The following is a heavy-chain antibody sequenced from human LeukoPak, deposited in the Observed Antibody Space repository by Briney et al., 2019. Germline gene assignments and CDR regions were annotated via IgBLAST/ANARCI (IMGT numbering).Heavy chain of an antibody. CDR2: IYYSGST. J-gene: IGHJ4*02. Sequence: PSETLSLTCTVSGGSISSYYWSWIRQPPGKGLEWIGYIYYSGSTYYNPSLKSRVTISVDTSKNQFSLKLSSVTAADTAVYYCARDVPIAAAGEGGDYWGQGTLVTVSS. CDR1: GGSISSYY. CDR3: ARDVPIAAAGEGGDY. V-gene: IGHV4-59*12. D-gene: IGHD6-13*01.